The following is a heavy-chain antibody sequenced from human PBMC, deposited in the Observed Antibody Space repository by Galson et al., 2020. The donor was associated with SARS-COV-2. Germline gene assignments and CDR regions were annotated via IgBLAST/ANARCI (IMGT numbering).Heavy chain of an antibody. D-gene: IGHD2-8*01. CDR2: ISSSSSYK. J-gene: IGHJ6*02. Sequence: GGSLRLSCAGSGFAFSGYAINWVRQAPGKGLEWVSSISSSSSYKYYADSVKGRLTVSRDNAKRSLFLEVKSLRVEDTAVYYCARDMHCPSGVCRFYGLDVWGQGTTVTVSS. V-gene: IGHV3-21*01. CDR1: GFAFSGYA. CDR3: ARDMHCPSGVCRFYGLDV.